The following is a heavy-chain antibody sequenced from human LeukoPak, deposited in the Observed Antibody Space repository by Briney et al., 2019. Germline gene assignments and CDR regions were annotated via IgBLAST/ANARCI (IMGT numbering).Heavy chain of an antibody. CDR2: ISYDGSNK. CDR1: GFTFSSYG. Sequence: PGGSLRLSCAASGFTFSSYGMHWVRQAPGKGLEWVAVISYDGSNKYYADSVKGRFTISRDNSKNTLYLQMNSLRAEDTAVYYCAKDVGGWYEGIYYYGMDVWGQGTTVTVSS. J-gene: IGHJ6*02. V-gene: IGHV3-30*18. CDR3: AKDVGGWYEGIYYYGMDV. D-gene: IGHD6-19*01.